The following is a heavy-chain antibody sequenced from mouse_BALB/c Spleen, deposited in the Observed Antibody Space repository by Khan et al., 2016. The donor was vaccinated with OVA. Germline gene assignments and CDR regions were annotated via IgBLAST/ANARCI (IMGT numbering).Heavy chain of an antibody. CDR3: ARGVRLTY. Sequence: EVKLLESGPGLVKPSQSLSLTCTVTGYSITSDYAWNWIQQFPGNKLEWMGYINYSGSTSYHPSLKSRISITRNTSKNQSFLQLNSVTTEDTATYYCARGVRLTYWGQGTLVTVSA. CDR2: INYSGST. D-gene: IGHD2-14*01. CDR1: GYSITSDYA. V-gene: IGHV3-2*02. J-gene: IGHJ3*01.